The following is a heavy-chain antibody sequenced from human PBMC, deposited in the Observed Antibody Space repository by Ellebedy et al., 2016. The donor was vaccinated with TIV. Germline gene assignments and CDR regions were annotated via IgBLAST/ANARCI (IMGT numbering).Heavy chain of an antibody. J-gene: IGHJ6*03. CDR1: GGSISSGGYS. Sequence: SETLSLXXAVSGGSISSGGYSWSWIRQPPGKGLEWIGYIYHSGSTYYNPSLKSRVTISVDRSKNQFSLKLSSVTAADTAVYYCAREAAPWSYYYYYYYMDVWGKGTTVTVSS. V-gene: IGHV4-30-2*01. CDR2: IYHSGST. D-gene: IGHD1-26*01. CDR3: AREAAPWSYYYYYYYMDV.